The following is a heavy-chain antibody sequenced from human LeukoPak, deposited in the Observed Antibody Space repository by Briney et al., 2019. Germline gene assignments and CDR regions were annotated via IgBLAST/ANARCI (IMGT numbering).Heavy chain of an antibody. D-gene: IGHD3-3*01. CDR1: GGSFSGYY. V-gene: IGHV4-34*01. CDR3: ARGDFCSKSNCYLRPMDV. CDR2: INHSGST. J-gene: IGHJ6*03. Sequence: SETLSLTCAVYGGSFSGYYWSWIRQPPGKGLEWIGEINHSGSTNYNPSLKSRVTISVDTSKNQFSLKLSSVTAADTAVYYCARGDFCSKSNCYLRPMDVWGKGTTVTVSS.